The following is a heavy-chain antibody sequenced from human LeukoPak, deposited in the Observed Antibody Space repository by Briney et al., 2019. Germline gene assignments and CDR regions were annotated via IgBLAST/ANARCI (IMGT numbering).Heavy chain of an antibody. V-gene: IGHV4-59*08. CDR1: GGYISSYY. J-gene: IGHJ4*02. CDR2: IYYSGST. Sequence: PSETLSLTCTVSGGYISSYYWIWIRQPPGKGLEWIGYIYYSGSTNYNPSLKSRVTMSVDTSKNQFSLQLSSVTATDTAVYYCVRQPYTSGAYYFDYWGQGTLVTVSS. D-gene: IGHD2-8*01. CDR3: VRQPYTSGAYYFDY.